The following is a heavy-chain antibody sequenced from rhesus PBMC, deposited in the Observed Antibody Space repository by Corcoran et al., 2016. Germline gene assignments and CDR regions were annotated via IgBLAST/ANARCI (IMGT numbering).Heavy chain of an antibody. Sequence: QVQLQESGPGLVKPSETLSLTCAVSGGSISSRTWWPWIRQSPGNGLEWIGYISGSSGSTYYNPSLKSRVTISKDTSKNQFSLKLSSVTAADTAVYFCAARLAVAAIDYWGQGVLVTVSS. CDR3: AARLAVAAIDY. D-gene: IGHD4-29*01. CDR2: ISGSSGST. V-gene: IGHV4-65*02. J-gene: IGHJ4*01. CDR1: GGSISSRTW.